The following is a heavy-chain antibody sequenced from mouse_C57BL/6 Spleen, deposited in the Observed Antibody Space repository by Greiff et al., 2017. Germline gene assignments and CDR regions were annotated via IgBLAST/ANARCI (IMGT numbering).Heavy chain of an antibody. D-gene: IGHD1-2*01. CDR2: IYPGDGDT. V-gene: IGHV1-80*01. CDR1: GYAFSSYW. CDR3: ARWGTTAHFDY. Sequence: VQLQQSGAELVKPGASVKISCKASGYAFSSYWMNWVKQRPGKGLEWIGQIYPGDGDTNYNGKFKGKATLTADKSSSTAYMQLRSLTSEDSAVYFCARWGTTAHFDYWGQGTTLTVSS. J-gene: IGHJ2*01.